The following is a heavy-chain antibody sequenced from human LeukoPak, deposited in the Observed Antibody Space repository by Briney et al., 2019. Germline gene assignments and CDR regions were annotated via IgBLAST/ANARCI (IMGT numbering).Heavy chain of an antibody. CDR2: FDPEDGET. D-gene: IGHD3-22*01. CDR3: ATARVNYYDSRGYFGWFDP. CDR1: GYTLTELS. J-gene: IGHJ5*02. Sequence: GASVKVSCKVSGYTLTELSMHWVRQAPGKGLEWMGGFDPEDGETIYAQKFQGRVTMTEDTSTDTAYMELSSLRSEDTAVYYCATARVNYYDSRGYFGWFDPWGQGTLVTVSS. V-gene: IGHV1-24*01.